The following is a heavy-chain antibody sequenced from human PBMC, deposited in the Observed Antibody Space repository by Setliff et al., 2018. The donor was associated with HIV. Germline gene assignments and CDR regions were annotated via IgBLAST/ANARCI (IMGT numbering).Heavy chain of an antibody. CDR2: IYSSGST. J-gene: IGHJ3*02. CDR3: ARFPLLHKNAFDI. CDR1: GGSISGHY. Sequence: SETLSLTCTVSGGSISGHYWSWIRQPPGRGLEWIGYIYSSGSTNFNPPLQSRVTISVDTSKNQFSLKLSSVTAADTAVYYCARFPLLHKNAFDIWGQGTMVTVSS. D-gene: IGHD2-15*01. V-gene: IGHV4-4*09.